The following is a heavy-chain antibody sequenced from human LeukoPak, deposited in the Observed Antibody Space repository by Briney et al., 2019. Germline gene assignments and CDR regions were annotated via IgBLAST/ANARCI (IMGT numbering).Heavy chain of an antibody. V-gene: IGHV4-59*01. CDR1: GGSISSYY. D-gene: IGHD6-13*01. Sequence: SETLSLTCTVSGGSISSYYWSWLPQPPGQGLEWIGYSYYSGTTNYNPSLKSRVTISVDTSKNQFSLKLSSVTAADTAVYYCARGVYIAAAQYGYWGQGTLVTVSS. J-gene: IGHJ4*02. CDR2: SYYSGTT. CDR3: ARGVYIAAAQYGY.